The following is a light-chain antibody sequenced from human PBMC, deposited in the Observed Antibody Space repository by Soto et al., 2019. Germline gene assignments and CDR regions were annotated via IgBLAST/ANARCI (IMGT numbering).Light chain of an antibody. Sequence: ALQLTQSPSSLSASVEDRVTITCRTSQDVSSAFAWYQQKTGKPPKLLIYDASSLENVVPSRFSDRGSATEFTLTFSSLQPDVFATYYCQQFDIHPVTFGQGTRLDMK. J-gene: IGKJ5*01. CDR2: DAS. CDR1: QDVSSA. CDR3: QQFDIHPVT. V-gene: IGKV1-13*02.